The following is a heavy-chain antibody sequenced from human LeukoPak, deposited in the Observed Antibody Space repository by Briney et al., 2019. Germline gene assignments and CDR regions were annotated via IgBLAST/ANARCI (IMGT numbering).Heavy chain of an antibody. J-gene: IGHJ6*03. CDR2: ISYDGSNK. Sequence: GRSLRLSCAASGFTFSSYAMHWVHQAPGKGLEWVAVISYDGSNKYYADSVKGRFTISRDNSKNTLYLQMNSLRAEDTAVYYCARDHDRVRGVPIYYYYYYMEVWGKGTTVTVSS. V-gene: IGHV3-30*04. CDR3: ARDHDRVRGVPIYYYYYYMEV. CDR1: GFTFSSYA. D-gene: IGHD3-10*01.